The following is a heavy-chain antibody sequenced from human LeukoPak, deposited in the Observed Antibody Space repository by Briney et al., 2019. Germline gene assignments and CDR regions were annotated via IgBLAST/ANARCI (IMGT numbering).Heavy chain of an antibody. CDR2: INHSGST. D-gene: IGHD2-2*01. V-gene: IGHV4-34*01. CDR1: GGSFSGYY. CDR3: ARAKYQLLDLPTRVAARPLDD. Sequence: SETLSLTCAVYGGSFSGYYWSWIRQPPGKGLEWIGEINHSGSTNYNPSLKSRVTISVETSKNQFSLKLSSVTAADTAVYYCARAKYQLLDLPTRVAARPLDDWGRASLVTVSS. J-gene: IGHJ4*02.